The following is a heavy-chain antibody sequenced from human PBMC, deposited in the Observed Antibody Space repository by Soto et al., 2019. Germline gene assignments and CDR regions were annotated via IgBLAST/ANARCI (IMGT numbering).Heavy chain of an antibody. CDR1: GGSISSYY. CDR2: FYYSGST. D-gene: IGHD1-1*01. J-gene: IGHJ4*01. CDR3: VRHMGVSRTRGFDY. V-gene: IGHV4-59*01. Sequence: SETLSLTCTVSGGSISSYYWSWIRQPPGKGLEWIGYFYYSGSTNYNPSLKSRVTISVDTSKNQFSLKLSSVTAADTAVYYCVRHMGVSRTRGFDYWGHGTLVTVSS.